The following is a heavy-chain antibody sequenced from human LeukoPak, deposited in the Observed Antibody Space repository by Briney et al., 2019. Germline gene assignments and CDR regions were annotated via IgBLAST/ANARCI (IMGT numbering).Heavy chain of an antibody. Sequence: GGSLRLSCAASGFTVSSNYMSWVRQAPGKGLEWVSVIYSGGSTYYADSVKGRFTISRDNSKNTLYLQMNSLRAEDTAVYYCARDSGSDRGQVLHAFDIWGQGTMVTVSS. CDR2: IYSGGST. D-gene: IGHD3-10*01. V-gene: IGHV3-66*01. CDR3: ARDSGSDRGQVLHAFDI. J-gene: IGHJ3*02. CDR1: GFTVSSNY.